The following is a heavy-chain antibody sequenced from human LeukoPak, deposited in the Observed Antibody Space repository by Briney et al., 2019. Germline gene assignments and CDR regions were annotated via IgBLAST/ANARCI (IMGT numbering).Heavy chain of an antibody. V-gene: IGHV3-23*01. J-gene: IGHJ6*02. CDR3: AKDQTYCSGGSCYLVRVGVAGMDV. D-gene: IGHD2-15*01. CDR1: GFTFSSYA. Sequence: PGGSLRLSCAASGFTFSSYAMSWVRQAPGKGLEWVSAISGSGGRTYSPDSVTGRFTISRYNSKNTLYLQMNSLRAEDTAVYYCAKDQTYCSGGSCYLVRVGVAGMDVWGQGTTVTVSS. CDR2: ISGSGGRT.